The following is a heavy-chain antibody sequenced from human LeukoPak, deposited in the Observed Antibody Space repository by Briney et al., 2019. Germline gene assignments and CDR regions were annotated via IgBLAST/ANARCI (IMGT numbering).Heavy chain of an antibody. Sequence: ASVKVSCKASGYTFTSYYMHWVRQAPGQGLEWMGIINPSGGSTSYAQKFQGRVTMTRDTSISTAYMELSRLRSDDTAVYYCARDRPLPGPSSTSFYYYGMDVWGQGTTVTVSS. CDR3: ARDRPLPGPSSTSFYYYGMDV. V-gene: IGHV1-46*01. J-gene: IGHJ6*02. CDR2: INPSGGST. D-gene: IGHD2-2*01. CDR1: GYTFTSYY.